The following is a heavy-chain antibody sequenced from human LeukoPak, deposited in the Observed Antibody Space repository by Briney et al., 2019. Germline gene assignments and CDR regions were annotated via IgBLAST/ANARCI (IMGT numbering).Heavy chain of an antibody. CDR3: ARIRPKDTAMAVFDAFDI. V-gene: IGHV4-59*01. CDR1: GGSISSDY. D-gene: IGHD5-18*01. CDR2: IHYSGTT. Sequence: PSETLSLTCTVSGGSISSDYWSWIRQPPGKGLEWIGYIHYSGTTNYNPSLKSRVTISLDTSKNQFSLQLSSVTAADTAVYYCARIRPKDTAMAVFDAFDIWGQGTMVTVSS. J-gene: IGHJ3*02.